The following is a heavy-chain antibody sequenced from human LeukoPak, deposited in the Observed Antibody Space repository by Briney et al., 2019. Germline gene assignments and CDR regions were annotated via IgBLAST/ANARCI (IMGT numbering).Heavy chain of an antibody. D-gene: IGHD3-10*01. CDR1: GYSFTNYD. CDR3: ARGTYYHNSGSYEVDY. Sequence: ASVKVSCKASGYSFTNYDINWVRQATGQGLEWMGWMNPNSGNTGQAQKFQGRVTMTRNTSINTAYMELSSLRSEDTAVYYCARGTYYHNSGSYEVDYWGQGTLVTVSS. V-gene: IGHV1-8*02. CDR2: MNPNSGNT. J-gene: IGHJ4*02.